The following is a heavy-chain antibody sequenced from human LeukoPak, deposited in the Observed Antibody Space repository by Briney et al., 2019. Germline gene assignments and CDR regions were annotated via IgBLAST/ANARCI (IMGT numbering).Heavy chain of an antibody. V-gene: IGHV3-30*14. CDR2: ISYDGSNK. J-gene: IGHJ4*02. D-gene: IGHD3-22*01. Sequence: GRSLRVSCAASGCTWSRYARHWVRYTPGKGLEWVAVISYDGSNKYYADSVKGRFTISRDNSKNTLYLQMNSLRAEDTAVYYCARAHTYYYDSSGYPTSLFDYWGQGTLVTVSS. CDR1: GCTWSRYA. CDR3: ARAHTYYYDSSGYPTSLFDY.